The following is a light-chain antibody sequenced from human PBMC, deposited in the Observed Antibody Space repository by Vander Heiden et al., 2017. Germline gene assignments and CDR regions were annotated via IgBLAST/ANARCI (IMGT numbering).Light chain of an antibody. J-gene: IGLJ1*01. CDR3: SSYTSSSTPDV. V-gene: IGLV2-14*01. Sequence: QSALTQPASVSGSPGQSITISCTGTSSDVGGYNYVSWYQQHPGKAPKLRRYEVSNRPSGVSNRFSGSKSGNTASLNISGLQAEDEADYYCSSYTSSSTPDVFGTGTKVTVL. CDR1: SSDVGGYNY. CDR2: EVS.